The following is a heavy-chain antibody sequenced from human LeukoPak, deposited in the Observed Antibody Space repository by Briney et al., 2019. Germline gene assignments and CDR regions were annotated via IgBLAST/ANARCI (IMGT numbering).Heavy chain of an antibody. J-gene: IGHJ4*02. CDR3: AKVWSGGYFNS. Sequence: GGSLRLSCAASGFTFSSYAMNWVRQAPGKGLEWVSGIGGSGGTTYYADSVKGRFTISRDNSNNTLYLEVNSLRAEDTALYYCAKVWSGGYFNSWGQGTLVTVSS. CDR2: IGGSGGTT. V-gene: IGHV3-23*01. CDR1: GFTFSSYA. D-gene: IGHD3-10*01.